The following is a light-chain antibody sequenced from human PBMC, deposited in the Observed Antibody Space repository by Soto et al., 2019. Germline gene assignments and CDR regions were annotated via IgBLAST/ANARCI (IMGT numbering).Light chain of an antibody. Sequence: EIVMTQSPATLSVSPGERATLSCRASQSVSSNLAWYQQKPGQAPRLLMYDASTRATGIPVRFSGSGSGTEFALTISSLQSEDFAVHYCQQYDNWYTFGQGTKLEIK. CDR3: QQYDNWYT. CDR1: QSVSSN. V-gene: IGKV3-15*01. CDR2: DAS. J-gene: IGKJ2*01.